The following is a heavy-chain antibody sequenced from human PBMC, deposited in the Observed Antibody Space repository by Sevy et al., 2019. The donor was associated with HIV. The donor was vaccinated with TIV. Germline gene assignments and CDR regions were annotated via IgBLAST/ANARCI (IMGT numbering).Heavy chain of an antibody. J-gene: IGHJ4*02. V-gene: IGHV4-38-2*02. CDR2: MHQTGTN. CDR1: GYSVSSGYY. Sequence: KQSQTLSLTCTVSGYSVSSGYYWGWIRQPPGKGLEWVGHMHQTGTNYYNSSLRSRVTVSMDKSKNQFSLSLTSVTAADTAVYYCARDGTRFGEGIDYWGQGILVTVSS. CDR3: ARDGTRFGEGIDY. D-gene: IGHD3-10*01.